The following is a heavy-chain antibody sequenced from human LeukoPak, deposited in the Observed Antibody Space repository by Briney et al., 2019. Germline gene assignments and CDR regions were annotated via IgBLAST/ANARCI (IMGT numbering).Heavy chain of an antibody. Sequence: GGSLRLSCAASGFTFSSHSMNWVRQAPGKGLEWVSSISSSSSYIYYADSVKGRFTISRDNAKNSLFLQMNSLRAEDTAVYYCARGQEDYGYTFDYWGQGTLVTVSS. V-gene: IGHV3-21*01. CDR1: GFTFSSHS. CDR2: ISSSSSYI. D-gene: IGHD4-17*01. CDR3: ARGQEDYGYTFDY. J-gene: IGHJ4*02.